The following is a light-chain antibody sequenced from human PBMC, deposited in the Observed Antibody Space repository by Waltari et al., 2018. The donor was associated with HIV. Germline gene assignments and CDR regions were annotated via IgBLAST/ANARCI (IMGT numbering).Light chain of an antibody. J-gene: IGLJ3*02. CDR1: DCAFGLYNF. CDR3: ASFTGDNALL. CDR2: DVD. Sequence: SAVPQPASVSGLPGQSITISCTGGDCAFGLYNFLSWYHQHPGKLPRLILYDVDSRASAVCELFSGSKSGHTASLNISGLRAEDEADYYCASFTGDNALLFGGGTKVTVL. V-gene: IGLV2-14*03.